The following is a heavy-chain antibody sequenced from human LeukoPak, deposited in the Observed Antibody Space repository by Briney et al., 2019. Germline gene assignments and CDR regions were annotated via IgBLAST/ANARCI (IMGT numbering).Heavy chain of an antibody. CDR3: ARVLLPLYGMDV. Sequence: PGGSLRLSCAASGFTFSSYGIHWVRQAPVKGLEWVAFIRYDGSNKYYADSVKGRFTISRDNSKNTLYLQMNSLRAEDTAVYYCARVLLPLYGMDVWGQGTTVTVSS. CDR2: IRYDGSNK. V-gene: IGHV3-30*02. J-gene: IGHJ6*02. D-gene: IGHD3-22*01. CDR1: GFTFSSYG.